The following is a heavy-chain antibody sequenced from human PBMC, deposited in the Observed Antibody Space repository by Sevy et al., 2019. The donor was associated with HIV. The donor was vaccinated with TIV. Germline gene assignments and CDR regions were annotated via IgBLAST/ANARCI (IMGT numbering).Heavy chain of an antibody. D-gene: IGHD1-26*01. J-gene: IGHJ4*02. CDR1: GFIFGDYG. CDR2: FKSKIHGGTT. Sequence: GGSPRLSCTASGFIFGDYGMSWVRQAPGKGLEWIAFFKSKIHGGTTENAASVKGRFTISRDDSKNIIYLQMSNLKTEDTGVYYCTRWSGSQSIFDYWGQGTLVTVSS. V-gene: IGHV3-49*04. CDR3: TRWSGSQSIFDY.